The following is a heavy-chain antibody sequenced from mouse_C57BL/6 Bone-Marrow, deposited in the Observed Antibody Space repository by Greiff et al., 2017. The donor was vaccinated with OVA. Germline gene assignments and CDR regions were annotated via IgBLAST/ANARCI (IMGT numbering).Heavy chain of an antibody. V-gene: IGHV1-64*01. CDR2: IHPNSGST. CDR1: GYTFTSYW. Sequence: QVQLQQPGAELVKPGASVKLSCKASGYTFTSYWMHWVKQRPGQGLEWIGMIHPNSGSTNYNEKFKSKATLTVDKSSNTAYMQLSSLTSEDSAVYYCARCRLLRVDYWGQGTTLTVSS. CDR3: ARCRLLRVDY. D-gene: IGHD1-1*01. J-gene: IGHJ2*01.